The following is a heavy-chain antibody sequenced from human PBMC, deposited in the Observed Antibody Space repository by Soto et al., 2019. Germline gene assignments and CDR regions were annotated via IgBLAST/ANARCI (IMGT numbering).Heavy chain of an antibody. D-gene: IGHD2-15*01. J-gene: IGHJ4*02. CDR1: GDTFNSYV. CDR2: IIPIIGVT. Sequence: QVQLVQSGAEVKRPGSSVKVSCESSGDTFNSYVISWVRQAPGQGLEWMGGIIPIIGVTHYAQKFQGRVTISALISTGTAYIELTNLGFEDTALYSCAGGSLGAKGAAHWGQGTLVTVSS. CDR3: AGGSLGAKGAAH. V-gene: IGHV1-69*17.